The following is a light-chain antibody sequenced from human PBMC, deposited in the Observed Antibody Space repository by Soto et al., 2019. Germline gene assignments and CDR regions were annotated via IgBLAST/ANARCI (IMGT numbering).Light chain of an antibody. Sequence: QPVLTQPPSVSGAPGQRVTISCTGSSSNIGAGYDVHWYQQLPGTAPKLLIYGNSNRPSGVPDRFFGSKSGTSASLAITGLQAEDEADYYCQSYDSSLSGSSVFGGGTKRTVL. J-gene: IGLJ2*01. CDR2: GNS. CDR1: SSNIGAGYD. CDR3: QSYDSSLSGSSV. V-gene: IGLV1-40*01.